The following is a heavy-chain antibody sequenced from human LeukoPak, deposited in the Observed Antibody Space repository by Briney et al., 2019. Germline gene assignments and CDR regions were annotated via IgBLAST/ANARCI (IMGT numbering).Heavy chain of an antibody. CDR3: AKAPLGSCTRVRCYQFDS. V-gene: IGHV3-23*05. CDR2: IPSNARDT. D-gene: IGHD2-15*01. J-gene: IGHJ4*02. Sequence: GGSLRLSCAPSGFTFPNYALNGAGQAPGKKRGWVSSIPSNARDTYFADSVKGRFTVSRDNSGNTLYLQMNSLRADDTAIYYCAKAPLGSCTRVRCYQFDSWGQGTLVTVSS. CDR1: GFTFPNYA.